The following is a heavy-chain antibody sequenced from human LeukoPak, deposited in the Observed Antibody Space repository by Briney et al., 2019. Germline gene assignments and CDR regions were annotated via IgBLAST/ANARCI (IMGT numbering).Heavy chain of an antibody. J-gene: IGHJ4*02. V-gene: IGHV3-23*01. D-gene: IGHD2-2*01. CDR2: ISGSGGST. CDR1: GFTFSSYA. Sequence: PGGSLRLSCAASGFTFSSYAMSWVRQAPGKGLEWVSAISGSGGSTYYADSVKGRFTIPRDNSKNTLYLQMNSLRAEDTAVYYCAKDQGGYCSSTSCYAPPGDYWGQGTLVTVSS. CDR3: AKDQGGYCSSTSCYAPPGDY.